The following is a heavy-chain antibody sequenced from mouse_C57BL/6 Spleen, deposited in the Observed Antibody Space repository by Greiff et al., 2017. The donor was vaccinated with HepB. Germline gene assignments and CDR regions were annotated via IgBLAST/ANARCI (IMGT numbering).Heavy chain of an antibody. D-gene: IGHD4-1*01. CDR2: IDPSDSET. Sequence: QVQLQQPGAELVRPGSSVKLSCKASGYTFTSYWMHWVKQRPIQGLEWIGNIDPSDSETHYNQKFKDKATVTVDKSSSTAYMQLSSLTSEDSAVYYCARGGTGPYYFDYWGQGTTLTVSS. CDR1: GYTFTSYW. CDR3: ARGGTGPYYFDY. J-gene: IGHJ2*01. V-gene: IGHV1-52*01.